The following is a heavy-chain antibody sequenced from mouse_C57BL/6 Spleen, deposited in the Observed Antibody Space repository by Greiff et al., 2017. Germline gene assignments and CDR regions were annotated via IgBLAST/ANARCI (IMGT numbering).Heavy chain of an antibody. CDR2: INYDGSST. V-gene: IGHV5-16*01. CDR1: GFTFSDYY. J-gene: IGHJ2*01. Sequence: EVKVVESEGGLVQPGSSMKLSCTASGFTFSDYYMAWVRQVPEKGLEWVANINYDGSSTYYLDSLKSRFIISRDNAKNILYLQMSSLKSEDTATYYCARAHYDGYFYYCDYWGQGTTLTVSS. CDR3: ARAHYDGYFYYCDY. D-gene: IGHD2-3*01.